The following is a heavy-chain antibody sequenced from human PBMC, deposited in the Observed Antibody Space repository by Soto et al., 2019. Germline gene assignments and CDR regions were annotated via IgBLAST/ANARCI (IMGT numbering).Heavy chain of an antibody. Sequence: SETLSLTCTVSGGSISSGDYYWSWIRQPPGKGLEWIGYIYYSGSTYYNPSLKSRVTISVDTSKNQFSLKLSSVTAADTAVYYCARSYTIFGVVNWFDPWGQGTLVTVSS. D-gene: IGHD3-3*01. CDR1: GGSISSGDYY. V-gene: IGHV4-30-4*01. CDR3: ARSYTIFGVVNWFDP. CDR2: IYYSGST. J-gene: IGHJ5*02.